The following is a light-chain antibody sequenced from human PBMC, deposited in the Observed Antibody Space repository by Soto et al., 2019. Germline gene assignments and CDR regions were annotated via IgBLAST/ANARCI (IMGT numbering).Light chain of an antibody. V-gene: IGLV1-47*01. CDR1: SSNIGSFY. CDR3: AAWDDSLSAWL. J-gene: IGLJ3*02. Sequence: QSVLTQPPSASGTPGQRVTISCSGSSSNIGSFYVYWFQHLPGTAPRLLIYGNTQRPSGVPDRISGSKSGTSASLAISGLRSEDEADYYCAAWDDSLSAWLFGGGTKLTVL. CDR2: GNT.